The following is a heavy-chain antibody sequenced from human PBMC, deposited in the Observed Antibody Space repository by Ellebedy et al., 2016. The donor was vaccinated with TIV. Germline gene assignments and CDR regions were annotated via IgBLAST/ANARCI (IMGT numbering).Heavy chain of an antibody. CDR3: ARPSVSTGYYQFDF. Sequence: GESLKISCAASGFTFSDYYMSWIRQAPGKGLEWVSYISSSGSTTYYADSVRGRFTISRDSSKNTLYLQMNSLRAEDTAVYYCARPSVSTGYYQFDFWGQGALVTVSS. D-gene: IGHD3-22*01. V-gene: IGHV3-11*04. CDR1: GFTFSDYY. CDR2: ISSSGSTT. J-gene: IGHJ4*02.